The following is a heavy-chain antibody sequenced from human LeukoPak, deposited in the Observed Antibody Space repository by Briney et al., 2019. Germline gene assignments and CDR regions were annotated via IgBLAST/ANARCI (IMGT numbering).Heavy chain of an antibody. CDR2: IYYSGST. V-gene: IGHV4-59*01. CDR1: GGSISSYY. CDR3: ARARRWFDP. Sequence: SSETLSLTCTVSGGSISSYYWSWIRQPPGKGLKWIGYIYYSGSTNYNPSLKSRVTISVDKSKNQFSLKLSSVTAADTAVYYCARARRWFDPWGQGTLVTVSS. J-gene: IGHJ5*02.